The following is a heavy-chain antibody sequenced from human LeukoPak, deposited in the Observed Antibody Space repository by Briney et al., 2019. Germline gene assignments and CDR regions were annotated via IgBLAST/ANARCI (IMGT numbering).Heavy chain of an antibody. Sequence: GGSLRLSCAASGFTFSSYEMNWVRQAPGKGLEWVSYISSSGSTIYYADSVKGRFTISRDNAKNSLYLQMNSLRAEDTAVYYCAREGRFGGRNCFDPWGQGTLVTVSS. CDR2: ISSSGSTI. J-gene: IGHJ5*02. D-gene: IGHD3-10*01. V-gene: IGHV3-48*03. CDR3: AREGRFGGRNCFDP. CDR1: GFTFSSYE.